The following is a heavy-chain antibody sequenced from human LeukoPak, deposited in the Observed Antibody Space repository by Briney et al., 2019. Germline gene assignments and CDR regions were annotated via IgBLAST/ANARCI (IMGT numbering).Heavy chain of an antibody. Sequence: GGSLRLSCAASGFTFSSYAMHWVRQAPAKGLEWVAVISYDGSNKYYADSVKGRFTISRDNSKNTLYLQMNSLRAEDTAVYYCARDIAARPGSDFDYWGQGTLVTVSS. V-gene: IGHV3-30*04. CDR3: ARDIAARPGSDFDY. J-gene: IGHJ4*02. D-gene: IGHD6-6*01. CDR1: GFTFSSYA. CDR2: ISYDGSNK.